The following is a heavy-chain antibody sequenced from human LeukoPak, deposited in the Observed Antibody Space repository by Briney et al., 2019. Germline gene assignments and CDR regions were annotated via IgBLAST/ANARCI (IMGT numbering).Heavy chain of an antibody. V-gene: IGHV4-59*01. CDR2: IYYSGST. J-gene: IGHJ6*02. CDR1: GGSISSYY. Sequence: SETLSLTCTVSGGSISSYYRSWIRQPPGKGLVWLGYIYYSGSTNYNPSLKSRVTISVDTSKNQFSLKLRSVTAADTAVYYCARATRGELLVSNGMDVWGQGTTVTVSS. CDR3: ARATRGELLVSNGMDV. D-gene: IGHD3-10*01.